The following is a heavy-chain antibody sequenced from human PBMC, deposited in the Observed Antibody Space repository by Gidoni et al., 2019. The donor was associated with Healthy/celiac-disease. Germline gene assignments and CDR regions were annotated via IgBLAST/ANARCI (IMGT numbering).Heavy chain of an antibody. Sequence: QVQLQESGPGLVKPSQTLSLTCTVSGGSISSGSYYWSWIRQPAGKGLEWIGRIYTSGSPNYNPSLKIRVTISVDTSKNQFSLKLSSVTAADTAVYYCARTDVGYYDSSGYYQYFQHWGQGTLVTVSS. V-gene: IGHV4-61*02. CDR2: IYTSGSP. D-gene: IGHD3-22*01. J-gene: IGHJ1*01. CDR1: GGSISSGSYY. CDR3: ARTDVGYYDSSGYYQYFQH.